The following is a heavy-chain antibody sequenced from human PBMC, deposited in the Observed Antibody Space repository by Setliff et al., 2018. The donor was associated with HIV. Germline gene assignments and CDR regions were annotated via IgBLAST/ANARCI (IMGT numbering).Heavy chain of an antibody. J-gene: IGHJ4*02. CDR1: NGSIGTYY. Sequence: PSETLSLTCTVSNGSIGTYYWTWIRQPPGKGLDYIGYIYFTGPTNLDPSLQCRVTMSVDTSKKQFSLKLSSVTAADTAVYYCARGNNDYVYLDYWVQGALVTSPQ. CDR3: ARGNNDYVYLDY. CDR2: IYFTGPT. V-gene: IGHV4-59*01. D-gene: IGHD3-16*01.